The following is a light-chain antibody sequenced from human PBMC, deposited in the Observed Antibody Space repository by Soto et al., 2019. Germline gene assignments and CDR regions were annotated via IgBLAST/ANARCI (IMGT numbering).Light chain of an antibody. CDR3: EAWDYNLDAQV. CDR1: RSNIGRNF. J-gene: IGLJ3*02. Sequence: QSVLTQSPSASGTPGQRVTISCSGSRSNIGRNFAYWYQHVPGTAPRLLIQRNNERPSGVPDRFSGSKSGTSVSLAISGLRSDDEATDYCEAWDYNLDAQVFGGGTKLTVL. V-gene: IGLV1-47*01. CDR2: RNN.